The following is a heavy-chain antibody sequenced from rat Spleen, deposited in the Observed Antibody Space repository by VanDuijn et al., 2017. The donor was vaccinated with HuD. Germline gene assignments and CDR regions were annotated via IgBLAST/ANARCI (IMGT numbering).Heavy chain of an antibody. V-gene: IGHV5-25*01. CDR3: ARQLPGYNYFDY. D-gene: IGHD1-4*01. CDR1: GFTFRNFD. CDR2: ISSDGGRN. Sequence: EVQLVESGGGLVQPGRSLKLSCEASGFTFRNFDMAWVRQAPTKGLEWVATISSDGGRNFYRDSVKGRFTISRDNAKSTLYLQMDSLRSEDTATYYCARQLPGYNYFDYWGQGVMVTVSS. J-gene: IGHJ2*01.